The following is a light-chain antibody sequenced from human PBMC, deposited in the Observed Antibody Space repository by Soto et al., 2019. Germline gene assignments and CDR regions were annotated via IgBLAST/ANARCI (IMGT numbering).Light chain of an antibody. CDR3: QQYNNWPGT. CDR2: GAS. J-gene: IGKJ1*01. V-gene: IGKV3-15*01. CDR1: QSVSSN. Sequence: EIVMTQSPATLSVSPGERATISCRASQSVSSNLAWYQQKPGQAPRLIIYGASTRATGIPARFSGSGSGTEFTLTISSLQSEDFEVYYCQQYNNWPGTLGQGNKVEIK.